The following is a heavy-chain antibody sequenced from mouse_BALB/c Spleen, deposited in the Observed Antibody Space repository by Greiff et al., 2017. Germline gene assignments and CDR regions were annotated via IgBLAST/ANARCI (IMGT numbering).Heavy chain of an antibody. CDR2: IDPSDSYT. D-gene: IGHD2-14*01. CDR1: GYTFTSYW. V-gene: IGHV1-69*02. CDR3: AGGYRYGAMDY. J-gene: IGHJ4*01. Sequence: QVQLQQPGAELVKPGASVKLSCKASGYTFTSYWMHWVKQRPGQGLEWIGEIDPSDSYTNYNQKFKGKATLTVDKSSSTAYMQLSSLTSEDSAVYYCAGGYRYGAMDYWGQGTSVTVSS.